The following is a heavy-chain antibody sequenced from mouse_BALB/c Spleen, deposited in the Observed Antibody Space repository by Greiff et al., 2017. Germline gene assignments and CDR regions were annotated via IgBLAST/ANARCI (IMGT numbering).Heavy chain of an antibody. CDR2: ISSGSSTI. V-gene: IGHV5-17*02. J-gene: IGHJ4*01. CDR3: AREGNSDYYAMDY. CDR1: GFTFSSYG. D-gene: IGHD6-1*01. Sequence: DVKLVESGGGLVQPGGSRKLSCAASGFTFSSYGMHWVRQAPEKGLEWVAYISSGSSTIYYADTVKGRFTISRDNPKNTLFLHITSLKSEDTAIYYCAREGNSDYYAMDYWGQGTSVTVSS.